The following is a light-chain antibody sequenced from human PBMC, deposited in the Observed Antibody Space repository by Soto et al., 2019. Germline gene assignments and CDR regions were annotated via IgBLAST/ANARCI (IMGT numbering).Light chain of an antibody. J-gene: IGLJ1*01. CDR2: DVN. CDR1: SVDVGGFEY. Sequence: QSALTQPASVSGSPGLSIAIFCTGTSVDVGGFEYVSWYQQHPGKVPKLMIYDVNNRPSGVSNRFSGSKSGNTASLTISGLQAEDEADYFCSSYTSSNTYVFGTGTKVTVL. V-gene: IGLV2-14*03. CDR3: SSYTSSNTYV.